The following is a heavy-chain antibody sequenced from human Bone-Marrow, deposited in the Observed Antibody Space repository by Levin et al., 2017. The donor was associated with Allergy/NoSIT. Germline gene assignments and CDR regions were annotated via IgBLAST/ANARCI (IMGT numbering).Heavy chain of an antibody. D-gene: IGHD3-10*01. CDR1: GGTFSSYA. V-gene: IGHV1-69*13. CDR2: IIPIFGTA. Sequence: ASVKVSCKASGGTFSSYAISWVRQAPGQGLEWMGGIIPIFGTANYAQKFQGRVTITADESTSTAYMELSSLRSEYTAVYYCAREGRGYNWFDPWGQGTLVTVS. CDR3: AREGRGYNWFDP. J-gene: IGHJ5*02.